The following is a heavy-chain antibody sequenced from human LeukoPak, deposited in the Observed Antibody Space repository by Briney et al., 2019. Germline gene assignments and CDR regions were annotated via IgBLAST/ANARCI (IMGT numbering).Heavy chain of an antibody. CDR2: INPTGGIT. D-gene: IGHD3-10*01. V-gene: IGHV1-46*01. CDR3: ATDQTMVRGVTFDY. Sequence: ASVKVSCKASGDTFTNDYMHWVRQAPGQGLEWMGIINPTGGITSYAQKFQGRVTMTRDTSTSTVYLELSSLRSEDAAVYYCATDQTMVRGVTFDYWGQGTLVTVSS. J-gene: IGHJ4*02. CDR1: GDTFTNDY.